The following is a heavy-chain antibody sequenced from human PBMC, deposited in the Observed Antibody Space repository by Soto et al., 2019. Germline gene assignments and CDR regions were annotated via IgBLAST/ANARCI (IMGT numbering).Heavy chain of an antibody. Sequence: PSETLSLTCTVSGGSISSGGYFWSWVRQHPGKGLEWIGNIYYSGRTYYNPSLKSRVTISVDTSKNQFSLKLSSVTAADTAVYYCERFKREENPKVGSWYYFDYWAQGTRVTVSS. D-gene: IGHD6-13*01. CDR1: GGSISSGGYF. CDR2: IYYSGRT. J-gene: IGHJ4*02. V-gene: IGHV4-31*03. CDR3: ERFKREENPKVGSWYYFDY.